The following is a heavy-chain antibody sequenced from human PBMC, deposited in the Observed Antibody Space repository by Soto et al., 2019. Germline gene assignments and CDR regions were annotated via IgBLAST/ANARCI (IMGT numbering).Heavy chain of an antibody. V-gene: IGHV3-7*03. D-gene: IGHD3-3*01. J-gene: IGHJ3*02. Sequence: GGSLRLSCAASGFTFGSYWMSWVRQTPGKGLEWLGTIMKDGSVKKYVDSVKGRFTVSRDNAKNSLYLQMDSLRVEDTALYYCVKPYFDFWSGYYAAAKEDAFDIWGQGTMVTVSS. CDR1: GFTFGSYW. CDR2: IMKDGSVK. CDR3: VKPYFDFWSGYYAAAKEDAFDI.